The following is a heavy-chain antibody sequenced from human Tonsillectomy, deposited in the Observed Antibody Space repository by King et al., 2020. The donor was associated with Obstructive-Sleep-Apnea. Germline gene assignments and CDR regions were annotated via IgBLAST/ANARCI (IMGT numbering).Heavy chain of an antibody. D-gene: IGHD5-18*01. J-gene: IGHJ4*02. CDR3: ARGGGITLWFKGYY. Sequence: QLVQSGGGLVQPGGSLRLSCAASGFTFSTYNMHWVRQAPGRGLEWVSYISSSSNTLFYADSVKGRFTISRDNAKNSLYLQMNSLRAEDTAGYYCARGGGITLWFKGYYWGQGTLVTVSS. V-gene: IGHV3-48*04. CDR2: ISSSSNTL. CDR1: GFTFSTYN.